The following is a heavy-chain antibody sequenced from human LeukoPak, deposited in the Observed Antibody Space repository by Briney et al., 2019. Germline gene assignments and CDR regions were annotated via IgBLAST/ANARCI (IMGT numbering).Heavy chain of an antibody. J-gene: IGHJ5*02. CDR2: IYYSGNT. Sequence: PSETLSLTCTVSGGSISNSNYYWGWIRQSPGKGLEWIGSIYYSGNTYYNPSLKGRVTISVDTSENQFSLILSSVTAADTAVYYCARTILPRWWFDPWGHGTLVTVSS. CDR1: GGSISNSNYY. D-gene: IGHD2-21*01. CDR3: ARTILPRWWFDP. V-gene: IGHV4-39*01.